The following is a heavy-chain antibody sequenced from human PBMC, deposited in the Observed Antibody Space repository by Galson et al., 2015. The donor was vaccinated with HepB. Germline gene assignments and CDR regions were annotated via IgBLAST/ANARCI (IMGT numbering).Heavy chain of an antibody. J-gene: IGHJ4*02. CDR2: ISSNGGST. D-gene: IGHD2-2*01. V-gene: IGHV3-64D*06. CDR1: GFTFSSYA. CDR3: VKGDIVVVPAAPFDY. Sequence: SLRLSCAASGFTFSSYAMHWVRQAPGKGLEYVSAISSNGGSTYYADSVKGRFTISRDNSKNTLYLQVSSLRAEDTAVYYCVKGDIVVVPAAPFDYWGQGTLVTVSS.